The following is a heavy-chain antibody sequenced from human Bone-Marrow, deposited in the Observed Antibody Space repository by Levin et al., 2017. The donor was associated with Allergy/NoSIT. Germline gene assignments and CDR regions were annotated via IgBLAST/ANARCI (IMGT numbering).Heavy chain of an antibody. CDR3: ARGGYSYGLGIDY. J-gene: IGHJ4*02. CDR1: GFTFSSYS. CDR2: ISSSSSYI. Sequence: GGSLRLSCAASGFTFSSYSMNWVRQAPGKGLEWVSSISSSSSYIYYADSVKGRFTISRDNAKNSLYLQMNSLRAEDTAVYYCARGGYSYGLGIDYWGQGTLVTVSS. V-gene: IGHV3-21*01. D-gene: IGHD5-18*01.